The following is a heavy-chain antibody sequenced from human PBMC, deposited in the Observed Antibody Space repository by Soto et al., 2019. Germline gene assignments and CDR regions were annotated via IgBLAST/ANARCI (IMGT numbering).Heavy chain of an antibody. CDR1: GFTINNAW. D-gene: IGHD3-22*01. Sequence: PGGSLRLSCAASGFTINNAWMSWVRQAPGKGLEWIGSIYHGGSTYYNPSLNSRVTLSIDMTNNHVSLILNSVTAADTAVYYCARVGPWVPYYYDSSPYTFENWFDPWGQGTLVTVSS. CDR2: IYHGGST. J-gene: IGHJ5*02. V-gene: IGHV4-4*02. CDR3: ARVGPWVPYYYDSSPYTFENWFDP.